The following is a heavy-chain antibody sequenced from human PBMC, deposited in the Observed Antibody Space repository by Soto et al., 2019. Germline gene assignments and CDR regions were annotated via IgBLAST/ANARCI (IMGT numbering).Heavy chain of an antibody. CDR3: GRDAAVGGTRGTIDY. D-gene: IGHD1-26*01. V-gene: IGHV3-30-3*01. CDR2: ISTDGSYR. J-gene: IGHJ4*02. Sequence: PGGSLRLSCAASGLTFSGHAMHWVRQAPGKGLDWVAAISTDGSYRVYADSVTGRFTVSRDNFKNTVDLQIDSLRVEDTAMYKCGRDAAVGGTRGTIDYWGQGTQVTVSS. CDR1: GLTFSGHA.